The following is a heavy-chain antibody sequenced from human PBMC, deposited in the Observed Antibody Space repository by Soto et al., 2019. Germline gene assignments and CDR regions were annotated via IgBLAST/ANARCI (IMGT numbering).Heavy chain of an antibody. CDR3: AKDPSTGTTYGMDV. Sequence: GGSLRLSCAASGFTFDDYTMRWVRQAPGKGLEWVSLISWDGGSTYYADSVKGRFTISRDNSKNSLYLQMNSLRTEDTALYYCAKDPSTGTTYGMDVWGQGTTVTVSS. V-gene: IGHV3-43*01. CDR1: GFTFDDYT. CDR2: ISWDGGST. D-gene: IGHD1-1*01. J-gene: IGHJ6*02.